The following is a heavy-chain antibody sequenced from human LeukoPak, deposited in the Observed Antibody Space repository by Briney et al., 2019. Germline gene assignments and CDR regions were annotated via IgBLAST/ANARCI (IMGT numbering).Heavy chain of an antibody. CDR1: GYTFTSYG. D-gene: IGHD6-19*01. J-gene: IGHJ4*02. CDR3: ARGGVSSGWYGSYFDY. V-gene: IGHV1-18*01. Sequence: ASVKLSCTASGYTFTSYGISWVRQAPGPGLEWMGWISAYNGNTNYAQKLQGRVTMTTDTSTSTAYMELRSLRSDDTAVYYCARGGVSSGWYGSYFDYWGQGTLVTVSS. CDR2: ISAYNGNT.